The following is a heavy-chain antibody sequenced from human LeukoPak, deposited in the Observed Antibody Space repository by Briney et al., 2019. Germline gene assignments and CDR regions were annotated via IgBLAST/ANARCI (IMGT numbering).Heavy chain of an antibody. CDR1: GFAFSDYA. V-gene: IGHV3-23*01. J-gene: IGHJ6*02. D-gene: IGHD2-15*01. CDR3: AKGDRGGSFFTNGMDV. Sequence: PGGSLTLSCAASGFAFSDYAMGWVRQAPGKGLEWVSSINCGDLDSRYAASVKGRLAIVRDISKNTWLLQMKSLRAEDTAVYYCAKGDRGGSFFTNGMDVWGQGTTVTVSS. CDR2: INCGDLDS.